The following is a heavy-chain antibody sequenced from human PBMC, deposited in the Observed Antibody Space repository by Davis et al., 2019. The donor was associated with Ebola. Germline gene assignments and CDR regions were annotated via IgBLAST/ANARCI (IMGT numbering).Heavy chain of an antibody. V-gene: IGHV1-2*02. CDR3: AREDGYNREFKY. J-gene: IGHJ4*02. CDR2: IIPNSGGT. CDR1: GYTFTSYD. Sequence: ASVTVSCKASGYTFTSYDINWVRQATGQGLEWMGWIIPNSGGTSYAQQFQGRVTMTRDTSITAAYMELTRLQSDDTAVYYCAREDGYNREFKYWGRGTPVTVSS. D-gene: IGHD5-24*01.